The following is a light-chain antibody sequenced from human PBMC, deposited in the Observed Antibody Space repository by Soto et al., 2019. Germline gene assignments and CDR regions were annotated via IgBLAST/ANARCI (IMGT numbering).Light chain of an antibody. CDR3: AAWHDSLNGYF. Sequence: QSVLTQPPSASGTPGQRVTISCSGSSSNIGSNTVNWYQQFPGTAPKFLIYSNNQLPSGVPDRFSGSKSGTSASLAIRRLQSEDDAAYCCAAWHDSLNGYFFATGTKLIV. CDR2: SNN. V-gene: IGLV1-44*01. J-gene: IGLJ1*01. CDR1: SSNIGSNT.